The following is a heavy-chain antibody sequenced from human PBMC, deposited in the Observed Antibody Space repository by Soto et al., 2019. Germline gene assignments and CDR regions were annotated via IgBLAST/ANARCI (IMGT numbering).Heavy chain of an antibody. Sequence: EVQLVESGGGLVQPGGSLRLSCAASGFTVSSNYMSWVRQAPGKGLEWGSVIYSGGSTYSADSVKGRFTISRDNSKDTLHLQVNCLRAEDTAVYYCARDGVTTHHYYECKDVCGKGTTVTVSS. D-gene: IGHD4-17*01. CDR2: IYSGGST. V-gene: IGHV3-66*01. CDR3: ARDGVTTHHYYECKDV. J-gene: IGHJ6*03. CDR1: GFTVSSNY.